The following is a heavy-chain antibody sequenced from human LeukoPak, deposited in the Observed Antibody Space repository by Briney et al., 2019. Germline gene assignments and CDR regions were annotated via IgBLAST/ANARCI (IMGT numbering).Heavy chain of an antibody. CDR2: ISTSDATI. D-gene: IGHD3-10*01. CDR1: GFTFSSYG. J-gene: IGHJ1*01. V-gene: IGHV3-48*02. CDR3: VVLRGAGVV. Sequence: HSGGSLRLSCAASGFTFSSYGMNWVRQAPGKGLEWVSYISTSDATIHYADSVRGRFTISRDNAKNSLYLQMNSLRDEDTAVYYAVVLRGAGVVWGQGALVTVSS.